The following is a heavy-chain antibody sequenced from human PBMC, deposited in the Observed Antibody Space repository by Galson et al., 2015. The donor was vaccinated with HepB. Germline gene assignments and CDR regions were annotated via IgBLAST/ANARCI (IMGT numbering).Heavy chain of an antibody. CDR1: GFTFSSYW. V-gene: IGHV3-7*03. CDR3: ARVGDILTGYSGYYFDY. Sequence: SLRLSCAASGFTFSSYWMSWVRQAPGKGLEWVANIKQDGSEKYYVDSVKGRFTISRDNAKNSLYLQMNSLRAEDTAVYYCARVGDILTGYSGYYFDYWGQGTLVTVSS. J-gene: IGHJ4*02. D-gene: IGHD3-9*01. CDR2: IKQDGSEK.